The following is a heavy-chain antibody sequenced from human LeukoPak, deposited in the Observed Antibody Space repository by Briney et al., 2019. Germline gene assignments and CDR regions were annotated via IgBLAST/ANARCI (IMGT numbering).Heavy chain of an antibody. J-gene: IGHJ4*02. CDR3: ARDKLELPYY. V-gene: IGHV4-59*01. D-gene: IGHD1-7*01. CDR2: IYYSGST. Sequence: NPSETLSLTCTVSGGSISSYYWSWIRQPPGKGLEWTGYIYYSGSTNYNPSLKSRVTISVDTSKNQFSLKLSSVTAADTAVYYCARDKLELPYYWDQGTLVTVSS. CDR1: GGSISSYY.